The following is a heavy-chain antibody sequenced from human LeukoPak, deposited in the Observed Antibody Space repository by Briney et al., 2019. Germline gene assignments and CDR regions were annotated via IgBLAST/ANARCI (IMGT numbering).Heavy chain of an antibody. CDR2: INGDGRHI. Sequence: PGGSLRLSCVASGFTFSDYWIHWVRQAPGKGLVWVSGINGDGRHINYADSVKGRFTVSRDNAKNTVHLQVNSLRAEDTAVYYCARDLRPSDHWGQGTLVTVSS. CDR3: ARDLRPSDH. V-gene: IGHV3-74*01. CDR1: GFTFSDYW. D-gene: IGHD4-17*01. J-gene: IGHJ4*02.